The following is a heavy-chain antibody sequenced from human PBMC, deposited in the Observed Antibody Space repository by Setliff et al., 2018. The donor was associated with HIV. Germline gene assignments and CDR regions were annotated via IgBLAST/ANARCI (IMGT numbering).Heavy chain of an antibody. Sequence: TLSLTCNVSGCSISSGSYYWTWIRQPAGKGLEWIGRVDTSGNTNYNPSLNSRVTIFPDTYKNHYSLELRSVTAADSAIYYCARDAGPHYGSGPPLEYWGQGIQVTVSS. J-gene: IGHJ4*02. V-gene: IGHV4-61*02. CDR3: ARDAGPHYGSGPPLEY. CDR2: VDTSGNT. D-gene: IGHD3-10*01. CDR1: GCSISSGSYY.